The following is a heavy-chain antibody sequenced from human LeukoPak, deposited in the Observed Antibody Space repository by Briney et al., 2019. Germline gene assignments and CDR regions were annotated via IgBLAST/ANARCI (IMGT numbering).Heavy chain of an antibody. CDR1: GGSISSGGYY. CDR2: IYYSGST. Sequence: SETLSLTCTVSGGSISSGGYYWSWIRQHPGKGLEWIGYIYYSGSTYYNPSLKSRVTISVDTSKNQFSLKLSSVTAADMAVYYCARVAYYYYGMDVWGQGTTVTVSS. V-gene: IGHV4-31*03. J-gene: IGHJ6*02. CDR3: ARVAYYYYGMDV.